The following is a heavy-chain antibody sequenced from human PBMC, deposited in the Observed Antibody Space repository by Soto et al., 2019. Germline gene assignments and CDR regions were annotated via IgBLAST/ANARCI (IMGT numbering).Heavy chain of an antibody. CDR3: AGGGSLHWLFDL. CDR1: GYTFTNYA. J-gene: IGHJ2*01. CDR2: INAGNGNT. V-gene: IGHV1-3*01. D-gene: IGHD1-26*01. Sequence: ASVKVSCKASGYTFTNYAMHWVRQAPGQRLEWMGWINAGNGNTKYSQKFQGRVTITRDTSASTAYMELSSLRSEDTAVYYCAGGGSLHWLFDLWGRGTLVTVSS.